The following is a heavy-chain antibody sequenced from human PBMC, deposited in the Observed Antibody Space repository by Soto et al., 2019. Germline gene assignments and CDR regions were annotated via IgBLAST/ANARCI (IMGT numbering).Heavy chain of an antibody. CDR2: INAGNGNT. D-gene: IGHD1-26*01. CDR1: GYTFTSYA. J-gene: IGHJ5*02. V-gene: IGHV1-3*01. CDR3: ARLRLPADEWDWFDP. Sequence: ASVKVSCKASGYTFTSYAMHWVRQAPGQRLEWMGWINAGNGNTKYSQKFQGRVTITRDTSASTAYMELSSLRSEDTAVYYCARLRLPADEWDWFDPWGQGTLVTVSS.